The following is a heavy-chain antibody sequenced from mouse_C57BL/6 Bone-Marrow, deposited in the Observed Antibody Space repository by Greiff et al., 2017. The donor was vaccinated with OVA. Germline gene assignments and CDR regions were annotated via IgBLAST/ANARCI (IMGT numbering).Heavy chain of an antibody. Sequence: QVQLQQPGAELVKPGASVKMSCKASGYTFTSYWITWVKQRPGQGLEWIGDIYPGSGSTNYNEKFKSKATLTVDTSSSTAYMQLSSLTSEDSAVYYCERGEEELLRSGDYWGQGTTLTVSS. D-gene: IGHD1-1*01. CDR3: ERGEEELLRSGDY. CDR2: IYPGSGST. V-gene: IGHV1-55*01. CDR1: GYTFTSYW. J-gene: IGHJ2*01.